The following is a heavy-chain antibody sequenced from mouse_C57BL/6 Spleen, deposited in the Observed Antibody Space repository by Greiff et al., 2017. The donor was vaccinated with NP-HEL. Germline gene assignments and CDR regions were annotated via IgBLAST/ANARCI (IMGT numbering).Heavy chain of an antibody. CDR2: INPSNGGT. D-gene: IGHD2-3*01. Sequence: QVQLQQSGTELVKPGASVKLSCKASGYTFTSYWMHWVKQRPGQGLEWIGNINPSNGGTNYNEKFKSKATLTVDKSSSTAYMQLSSLTSEDSAVYYCARADGYYGNYYAMDYWGQGTSVTVSS. CDR1: GYTFTSYW. V-gene: IGHV1-53*01. CDR3: ARADGYYGNYYAMDY. J-gene: IGHJ4*01.